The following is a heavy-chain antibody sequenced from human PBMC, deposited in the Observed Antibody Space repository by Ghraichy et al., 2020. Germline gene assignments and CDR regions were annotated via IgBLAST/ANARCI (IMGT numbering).Heavy chain of an antibody. Sequence: GESLNISCAASGFMFSSHWMTWVRQAPGKGLEWMGNIKKDGSENYYADSVKGRFTISRDNTKNSLYLQMTSLRPEDSAVYYCAREGCGGDVGCSDDSWGQGTLVTVS. CDR2: IKKDGSEN. J-gene: IGHJ4*02. CDR1: GFMFSSHW. CDR3: AREGCGGDVGCSDDS. D-gene: IGHD2-21*01. V-gene: IGHV3-7*01.